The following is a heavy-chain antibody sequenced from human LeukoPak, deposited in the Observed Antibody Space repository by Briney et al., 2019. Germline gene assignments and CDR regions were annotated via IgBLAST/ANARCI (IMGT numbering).Heavy chain of an antibody. CDR2: ISYDGSNK. J-gene: IGHJ4*02. CDR1: GFTFSSYG. Sequence: PGGSLRLSCAASGFTFSSYGMHWVRQAPGKGLEWVAVISYDGSNKYNADSVKGRFTISRDNSKNTLYLQMNSLRAEDTAVYYCAKGSGGDYWGQGTLVTVSS. CDR3: AKGSGGDY. V-gene: IGHV3-30*18. D-gene: IGHD3-10*01.